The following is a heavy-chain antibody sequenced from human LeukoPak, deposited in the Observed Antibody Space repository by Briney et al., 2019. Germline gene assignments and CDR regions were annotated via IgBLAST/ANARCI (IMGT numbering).Heavy chain of an antibody. CDR1: GGSFSGYY. V-gene: IGHV4-34*01. J-gene: IGHJ3*02. Sequence: SETLSLTCAVYGGSFSGYYWSWIRQPPGKGLEWIGEINHSGSTNYNPSLKSRVTISVDTSKNQFSLKLSSVTAADTAVYYCATSYSGRLTGIGAFDIWGQGTMVTVSS. D-gene: IGHD1-26*01. CDR2: INHSGST. CDR3: ATSYSGRLTGIGAFDI.